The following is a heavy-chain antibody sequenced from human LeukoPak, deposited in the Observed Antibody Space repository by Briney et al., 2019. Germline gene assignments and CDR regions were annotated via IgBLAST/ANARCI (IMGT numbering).Heavy chain of an antibody. CDR1: GFTFSSYG. Sequence: GGSLKLSCAASGFTFSSYGMHWVRQAPGKGLEWVAVIWYDGSNKYYADSVKGRFTISRDNSKNTLYLQMNSLRAEDTAVYYCARDRCSSTSCYQDYWGQGTLVTVSS. CDR2: IWYDGSNK. D-gene: IGHD2-2*01. CDR3: ARDRCSSTSCYQDY. V-gene: IGHV3-33*01. J-gene: IGHJ4*02.